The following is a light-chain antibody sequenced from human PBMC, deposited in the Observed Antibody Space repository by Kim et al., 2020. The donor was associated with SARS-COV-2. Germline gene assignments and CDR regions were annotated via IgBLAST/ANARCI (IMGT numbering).Light chain of an antibody. CDR1: STDIGNNY. CDR3: GTWDSSMTAGV. V-gene: IGLV1-51*01. CDR2: DND. J-gene: IGLJ2*01. Sequence: QSVLTQPPSVSAAPGQGVTISCSGSSTDIGNNYVSWYQQLPGTAPKLLIYDNDKRPSGIPDRFSGSKSATSATLGITGRQTGDEADYHCGTWDSSMTAGVFGGGTQLTVL.